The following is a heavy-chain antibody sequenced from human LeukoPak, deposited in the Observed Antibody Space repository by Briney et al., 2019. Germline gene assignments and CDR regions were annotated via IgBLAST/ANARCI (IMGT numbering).Heavy chain of an antibody. D-gene: IGHD3-10*01. V-gene: IGHV4-4*07. CDR1: GGSISSYY. Sequence: PSETLSLTCTVSGGSISSYYWSWIRQLAGKGLEWIGRIYTSGSTNYNPSLKSRVTMSVDTSKNQFSLKLSSVTAADTAVYYCARDLPRSITMVRGVIEAFDIWGQGTMVTVSS. J-gene: IGHJ3*02. CDR2: IYTSGST. CDR3: ARDLPRSITMVRGVIEAFDI.